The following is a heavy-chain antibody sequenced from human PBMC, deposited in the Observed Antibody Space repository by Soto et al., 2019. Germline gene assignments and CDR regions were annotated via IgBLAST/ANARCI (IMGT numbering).Heavy chain of an antibody. CDR2: IHSNGNT. J-gene: IGHJ4*02. Sequence: QVQLQESGPGLVKPSQTLSLTCTVSGDSIRSSGFYWSWIRQHPAKGLEWIGYIHSNGNTLYDPSLKNRSTIYFDTFYNQFSLKLKSVTAADTAVYFCARVRQYGDYVDHWGQGTLVAVSA. V-gene: IGHV4-31*03. D-gene: IGHD4-17*01. CDR3: ARVRQYGDYVDH. CDR1: GDSIRSSGFY.